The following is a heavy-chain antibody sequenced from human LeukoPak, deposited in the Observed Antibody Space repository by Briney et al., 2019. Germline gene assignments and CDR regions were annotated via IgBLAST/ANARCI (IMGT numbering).Heavy chain of an antibody. CDR3: AKNRAIFHFDY. V-gene: IGHV3-23*01. Sequence: GGSLRLSCAASGFTLSTYAMSWVRQTPGKGLEWVAATSSSDAGTYYADSVKGRFTISRDNSKNTLYLQMNSLRAEDTAVYYCAKNRAIFHFDYWGQGTLVTVSS. CDR1: GFTLSTYA. CDR2: TSSSDAGT. D-gene: IGHD3-3*01. J-gene: IGHJ4*02.